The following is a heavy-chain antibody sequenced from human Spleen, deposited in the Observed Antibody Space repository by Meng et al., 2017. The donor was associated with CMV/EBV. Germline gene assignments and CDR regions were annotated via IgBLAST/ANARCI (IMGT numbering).Heavy chain of an antibody. D-gene: IGHD1-26*01. CDR1: GGSINSNSYY. J-gene: IGHJ4*02. Sequence: SETLSLTCTVSGGSINSNSYYWGWIRQPPGKGLEWIGNIYYSGSTHYNPSLKSRVTISVDTSKNQFSLNLTSVTAADTAIYYCAREWGASYPYLDYWSPGTLVTVSS. CDR2: IYYSGST. CDR3: AREWGASYPYLDY. V-gene: IGHV4-39*07.